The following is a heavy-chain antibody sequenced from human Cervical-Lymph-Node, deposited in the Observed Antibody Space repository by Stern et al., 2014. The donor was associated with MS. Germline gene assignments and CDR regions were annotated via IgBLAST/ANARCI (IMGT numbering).Heavy chain of an antibody. V-gene: IGHV1-46*01. CDR1: GYTFTNYY. D-gene: IGHD6-19*01. CDR2: INPSGGST. Sequence: VQLVQSGAEVKKPVASVKVSCKASGYTFTNYYMHWVRPAPGQGLEWMGIINPSGGSTSYAQKFQGRVTMTRDTSTSTVYMELSSLRSEDTAVYYCTREVAGHRLGMMDVWGQGTTVTVSS. CDR3: TREVAGHRLGMMDV. J-gene: IGHJ6*02.